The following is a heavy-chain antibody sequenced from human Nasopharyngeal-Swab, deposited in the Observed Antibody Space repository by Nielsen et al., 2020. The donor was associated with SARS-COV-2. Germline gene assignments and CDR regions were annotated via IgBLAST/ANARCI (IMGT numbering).Heavy chain of an antibody. CDR2: ISSSSYI. CDR3: ARGGVRSYWFDP. J-gene: IGHJ5*02. V-gene: IGHV3-21*01. D-gene: IGHD3-16*01. CDR1: GFTFSSYS. Sequence: GESLKISCAASGFTFSSYSMNWVRQAPGQGLEWVSSISSSSYIYYADSVKCGFTISRDNAKNSLYLQMNSLRAEDTGVYYCARGGVRSYWFDPWGQGTLVTVSS.